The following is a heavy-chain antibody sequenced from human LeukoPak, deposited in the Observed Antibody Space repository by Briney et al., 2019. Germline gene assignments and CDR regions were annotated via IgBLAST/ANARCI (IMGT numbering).Heavy chain of an antibody. J-gene: IGHJ5*02. CDR1: GYTFIGYY. V-gene: IGHV1-69*05. Sequence: GASVKVSCKASGYTFIGYYMHWVRQAPGQGLEWMGGIIPIFGTANYAQKFQGRVTITTDESTSTAYMELSSLRSEDTAVYYCAGRGGDTAMVNNWFDPWGQGTLVTVSS. D-gene: IGHD5-18*01. CDR2: IIPIFGTA. CDR3: AGRGGDTAMVNNWFDP.